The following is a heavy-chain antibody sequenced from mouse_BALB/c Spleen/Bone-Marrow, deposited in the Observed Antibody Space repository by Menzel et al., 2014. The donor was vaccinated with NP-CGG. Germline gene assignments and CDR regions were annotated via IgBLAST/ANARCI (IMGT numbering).Heavy chain of an antibody. J-gene: IGHJ2*01. D-gene: IGHD2-1*01. Sequence: EVQGVESGGGLVQPGGSLKLSCAASGFTFSNYGMSWVRQTPDKRLELVATINSNGGSTYYPDSVKGRLTISRDTAKNTLYLQMGSLKSEETAVYYCVRGNYGNYVDYFDFWGQGTTLTVSS. CDR1: GFTFSNYG. CDR3: VRGNYGNYVDYFDF. CDR2: INSNGGST. V-gene: IGHV5-6-3*01.